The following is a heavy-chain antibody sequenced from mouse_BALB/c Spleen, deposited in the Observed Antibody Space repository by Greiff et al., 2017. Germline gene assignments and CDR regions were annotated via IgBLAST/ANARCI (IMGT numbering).Heavy chain of an antibody. D-gene: IGHD2-3*01. V-gene: IGHV2-2*02. CDR2: IWSGGST. J-gene: IGHJ1*01. Sequence: QVQLQQSGPGLVQPSQSLSITCTVSGFSLTSYGVHWVRQSPGKGLEWLGVIWSGGSTDYNAAFISRLSISKDNSKSQVFFKMNSLQANDTAIYYCAISHDWYFDVWGAGTTVTVSS. CDR1: GFSLTSYG. CDR3: AISHDWYFDV.